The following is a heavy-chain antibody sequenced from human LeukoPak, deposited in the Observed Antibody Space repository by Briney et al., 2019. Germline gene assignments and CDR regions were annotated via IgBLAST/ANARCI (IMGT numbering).Heavy chain of an antibody. CDR1: GFVFSNYA. CDR2: ISSRGDST. J-gene: IGHJ4*02. D-gene: IGHD6-19*01. Sequence: PGGSLRLSCAASGFVFSNYAMSWVRQVPGRGLEWVSTISSRGDSTYVADSVKGRFTISRDNSKNSLYLQMNTVRAEDTAVYYCVKGPRPDITVAHTVENWGQGTLVTVSS. V-gene: IGHV3-23*01. CDR3: VKGPRPDITVAHTVEN.